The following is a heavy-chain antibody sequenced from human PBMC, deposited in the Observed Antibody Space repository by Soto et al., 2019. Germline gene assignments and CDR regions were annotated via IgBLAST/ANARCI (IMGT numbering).Heavy chain of an antibody. CDR3: ARDLVRGSDRFDP. Sequence: QVLLQQWGAGLLKPSETLSLTCAVYGGSFSGCSWTWVRQPPGKGLEWIGEINHSGSTNYNPSLKSRVTISVDTSKSQFSLKLSSVTAADTAVYYCARDLVRGSDRFDPWGQGTLVTVSS. CDR1: GGSFSGCS. CDR2: INHSGST. D-gene: IGHD3-10*01. V-gene: IGHV4-34*01. J-gene: IGHJ5*02.